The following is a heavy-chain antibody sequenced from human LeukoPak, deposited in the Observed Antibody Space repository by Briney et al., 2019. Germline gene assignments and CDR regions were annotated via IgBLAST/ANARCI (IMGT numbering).Heavy chain of an antibody. V-gene: IGHV3-30*02. CDR1: GFTFSSYG. D-gene: IGHD7-27*01. CDR3: AKDSVRFTGDLYYFDY. Sequence: GRSLRLSCAASGFTFSSYGMHWVRQAPGKGLEWVAFIRNDGSTKYYPDSVKGRFTISRDNSKNTVYLQMNSLRVEDTAVYYCAKDSVRFTGDLYYFDYWGQGTLVTVSS. CDR2: IRNDGSTK. J-gene: IGHJ4*02.